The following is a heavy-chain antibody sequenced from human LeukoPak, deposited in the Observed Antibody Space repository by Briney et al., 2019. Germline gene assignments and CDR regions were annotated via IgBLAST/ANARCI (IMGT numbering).Heavy chain of an antibody. D-gene: IGHD3-9*01. V-gene: IGHV3-23*01. J-gene: IGHJ3*02. Sequence: PGGSLRLSCAASGFTFSSYAMSWVRQAPGKGLEWVSAISGSGGSTYYADSVKGRFTISRDNSKNTLYLQMNSLRAEDTAVYYCASEGDYDILTGPKLDAFDIWGQGTMVTVSS. CDR3: ASEGDYDILTGPKLDAFDI. CDR2: ISGSGGST. CDR1: GFTFSSYA.